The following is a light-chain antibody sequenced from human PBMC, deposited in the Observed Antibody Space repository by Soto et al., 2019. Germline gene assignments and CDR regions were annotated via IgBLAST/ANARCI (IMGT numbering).Light chain of an antibody. CDR1: QGISNS. CDR3: QKYDSAART. V-gene: IGKV1-27*01. Sequence: DVQMTQSPSSLSASVGDRVTITCRASQGISNSLAWYQQRPGRVPKLLIYGASNLQSEVPSRFSGSGSGTDFTLTISSLQPEDVETYYCQKYDSAARTFGQGTKVDI. J-gene: IGKJ1*01. CDR2: GAS.